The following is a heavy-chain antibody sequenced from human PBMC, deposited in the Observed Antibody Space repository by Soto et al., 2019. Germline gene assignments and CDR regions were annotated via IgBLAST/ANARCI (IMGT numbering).Heavy chain of an antibody. CDR1: GFTVSSNY. CDR3: AREDGYRGGDAFDI. J-gene: IGHJ3*02. Sequence: EVQLVESGGGLVQPGGSLRLSCAASGFTVSSNYMSWVRQAPGKGLEWVSVIYSGGSTYYADSVKGRFTISRDNSKNTVYLQMNSLRAEDRAVYYCAREDGYRGGDAFDIWGQGTMVTVSS. CDR2: IYSGGST. V-gene: IGHV3-66*01. D-gene: IGHD5-12*01.